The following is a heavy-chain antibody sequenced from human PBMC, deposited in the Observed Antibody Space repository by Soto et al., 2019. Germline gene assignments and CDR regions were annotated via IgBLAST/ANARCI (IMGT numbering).Heavy chain of an antibody. CDR3: ARGPLGGWYEKPPTYFDY. D-gene: IGHD6-19*01. J-gene: IGHJ4*02. V-gene: IGHV4-59*01. CDR1: GGSISSYY. Sequence: ASETLSLTCTVSGGSISSYYWSWIRQPPGKGLEWIGYIYYSGSTNYNPSLKSRVTISVDTSKNQFSLKLSSVTAADTAVYYCARGPLGGWYEKPPTYFDYWGQGTLVTSPQ. CDR2: IYYSGST.